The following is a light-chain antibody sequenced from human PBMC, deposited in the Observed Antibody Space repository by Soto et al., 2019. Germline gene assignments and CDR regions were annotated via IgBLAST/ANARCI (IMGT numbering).Light chain of an antibody. Sequence: DIQMTQSPSTLSASVGDRVTITCRASQRVSSWLAWYQQKPGKAPKLLIYRASSLESGVPSRFSGSVSGTEFTLTISSLQPDDFATYYCQQYDTSPVTFGQGTKVEIK. CDR1: QRVSSW. J-gene: IGKJ1*01. CDR2: RAS. CDR3: QQYDTSPVT. V-gene: IGKV1-5*03.